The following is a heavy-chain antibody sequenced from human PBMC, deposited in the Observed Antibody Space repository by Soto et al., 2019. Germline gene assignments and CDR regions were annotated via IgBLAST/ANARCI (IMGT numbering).Heavy chain of an antibody. CDR1: GYTFTSYA. Sequence: QVQLVQSGAEVKKPGASVKVSCKASGYTFTSYAMHWVRQAPGQRLEWMGWINAGNGNTKYSQKFQGRVTITRDTSACTAYMELSSLRSEDTAVYYCARSRAIVATIMPNWFDPWGQGTLVTVSS. D-gene: IGHD5-12*01. V-gene: IGHV1-3*01. J-gene: IGHJ5*02. CDR3: ARSRAIVATIMPNWFDP. CDR2: INAGNGNT.